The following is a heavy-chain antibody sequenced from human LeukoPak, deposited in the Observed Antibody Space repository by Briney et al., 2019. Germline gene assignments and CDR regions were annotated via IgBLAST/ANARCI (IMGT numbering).Heavy chain of an antibody. CDR1: GFTVSSNY. Sequence: PGGSLRLSCAASGFTVSSNYMSWVRQAPGKGLEWVSVFYSGGSTYYADSVKGRFTISRDNSKDTLYLQMNSLRAEGTAVYYCARRPAGSYYNDWGQGTLVTVSS. CDR2: FYSGGST. V-gene: IGHV3-53*01. J-gene: IGHJ4*02. CDR3: ARRPAGSYYND. D-gene: IGHD3-10*01.